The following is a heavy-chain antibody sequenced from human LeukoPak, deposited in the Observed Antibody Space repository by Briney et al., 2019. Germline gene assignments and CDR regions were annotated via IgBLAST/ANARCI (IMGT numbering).Heavy chain of an antibody. CDR2: IIPIFGTA. CDR3: ARSPSGGYYYWFDP. J-gene: IGHJ5*02. D-gene: IGHD3-22*01. CDR1: GGTFSSYA. V-gene: IGHV1-69*05. Sequence: SVKDSCKASGGTFSSYAISSVRQAPGQGLEWMGRIIPIFGTANYAQKLQGRVTITTDETTSTASIDLSSPRSADTVVHYRARSPSGGYYYWFDPWGQGTLVTVSS.